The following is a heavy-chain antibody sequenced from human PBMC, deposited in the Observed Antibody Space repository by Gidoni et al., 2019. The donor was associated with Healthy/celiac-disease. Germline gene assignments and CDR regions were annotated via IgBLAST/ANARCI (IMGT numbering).Heavy chain of an antibody. CDR1: AFSLSNARMG. V-gene: IGHV2-26*01. D-gene: IGHD3-16*01. CDR3: ARIRRGEFSFDY. Sequence: QVTLKESGPVLFQPTDTLTLTFSVSAFSLSNARMGVSCIRPPPVKAMEWLSHIFSNDEKSYSTSLKSRLTISKDTSKSQVVLTMTNMDPMDTATYYWARIRRGEFSFDYWGQGTLVTVSS. J-gene: IGHJ4*02. CDR2: IFSNDEK.